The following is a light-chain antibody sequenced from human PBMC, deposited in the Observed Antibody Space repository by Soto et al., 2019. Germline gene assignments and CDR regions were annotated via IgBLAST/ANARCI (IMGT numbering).Light chain of an antibody. Sequence: QSVLTQPASVSGSPGQSITISCTGTSSDVGGYNYISWYQQRPGKAPKLIIYEVSKRPSGVPDRLSGFKYGNTASLTVSGLQAEDEADYYCSSYAGNSRYVFGTGTKLTVL. CDR1: SSDVGGYNY. CDR3: SSYAGNSRYV. V-gene: IGLV2-8*01. CDR2: EVS. J-gene: IGLJ1*01.